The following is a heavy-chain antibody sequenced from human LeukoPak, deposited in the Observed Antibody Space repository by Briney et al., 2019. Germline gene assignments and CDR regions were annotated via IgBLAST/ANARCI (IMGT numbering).Heavy chain of an antibody. V-gene: IGHV3-21*01. CDR2: ISSDGIHT. D-gene: IGHD6-6*01. CDR1: VFTFSSNT. Sequence: PGGSLRLSCAASVFTFSSNTMSWVRQAPGKGLEWVSPISSDGIHTFYADPVKGRFTISRDNAKNSLYLQMNSLRDEDTAVYYCSKDRPRSSFDYWGQGILVTVSS. J-gene: IGHJ4*02. CDR3: SKDRPRSSFDY.